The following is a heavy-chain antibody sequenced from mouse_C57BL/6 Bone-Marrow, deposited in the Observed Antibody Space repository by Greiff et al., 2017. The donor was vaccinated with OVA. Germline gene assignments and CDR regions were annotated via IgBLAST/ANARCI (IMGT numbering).Heavy chain of an antibody. V-gene: IGHV8-8*01. CDR1: GFSLSTFGMG. CDR2: IWWDDDK. J-gene: IGHJ2*01. D-gene: IGHD3-2*02. CDR3: SRIVELRSYYFDY. Sequence: QVTLKESGPGILQPSQTLSLTCSFSGFSLSTFGMGVGWIRQPPGKGLEWLVHIWWDDDKYYNPALKSRLTITKDTSKTQLFLKIANVDTADTATYYCSRIVELRSYYFDYWGQGTTLTVS.